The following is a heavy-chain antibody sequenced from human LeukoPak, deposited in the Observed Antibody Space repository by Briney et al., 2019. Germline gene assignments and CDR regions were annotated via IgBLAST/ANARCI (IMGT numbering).Heavy chain of an antibody. Sequence: SQTLSLTCTVSGGSISSGGYYWSWIRQHPGKGLEWIGYIYYSGSTYYNPSLKSRVTISVDTSKNQFSLKLSSVTAADTAVYYCARKYSSSWYQPVVDYWGQGTLVTVSS. CDR1: GGSISSGGYY. D-gene: IGHD6-13*01. CDR2: IYYSGST. CDR3: ARKYSSSWYQPVVDY. V-gene: IGHV4-31*03. J-gene: IGHJ4*02.